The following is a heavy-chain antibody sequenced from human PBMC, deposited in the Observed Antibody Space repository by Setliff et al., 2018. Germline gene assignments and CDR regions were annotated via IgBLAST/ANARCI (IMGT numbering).Heavy chain of an antibody. CDR2: IDWDDDK. V-gene: IGHV2-70*11. Sequence: GSGPTLVNPTQTLTLTCTFSGFSLSTSGMCVSWIRQPPGKALEWLARIDWDDDKYYSTSLKTRLTISKDTSKNQVVLTMTNMDPVDTATYYCARGTYGSGSYYAFDIWGQGTMVTV. J-gene: IGHJ3*02. CDR1: GFSLSTSGMC. CDR3: ARGTYGSGSYYAFDI. D-gene: IGHD3-10*01.